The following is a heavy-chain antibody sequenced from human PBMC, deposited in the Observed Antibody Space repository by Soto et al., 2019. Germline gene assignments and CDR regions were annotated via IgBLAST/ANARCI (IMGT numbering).Heavy chain of an antibody. D-gene: IGHD6-13*01. CDR2: ISYDGSDK. J-gene: IGHJ4*02. CDR3: GAGQYFSDY. Sequence: QVQLVESGGGVVQPGRSLRLSCAASGFTFSSYGMHWVRQAPGKGLEWVALISYDGSDKYYADSVKGRLTISRDNSKKTLYLQMNSLRVEDTAVYYCGAGQYFSDYWGQGTLVTVSS. CDR1: GFTFSSYG. V-gene: IGHV3-30*03.